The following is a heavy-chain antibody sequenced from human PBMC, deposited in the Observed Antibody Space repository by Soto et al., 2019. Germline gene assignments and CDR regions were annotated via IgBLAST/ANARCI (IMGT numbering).Heavy chain of an antibody. Sequence: PSETLSLTCTVSGGSISPCYWSWIRQPPGKGLEWVGYIYYGGSTSYNPSLKSLVTISLETSNSQFSLRLSSVTAADTAVYYCARRIVATETFGYWGQGTLVTVSS. J-gene: IGHJ4*02. CDR1: GGSISPCY. V-gene: IGHV4-59*08. D-gene: IGHD5-12*01. CDR2: IYYGGST. CDR3: ARRIVATETFGY.